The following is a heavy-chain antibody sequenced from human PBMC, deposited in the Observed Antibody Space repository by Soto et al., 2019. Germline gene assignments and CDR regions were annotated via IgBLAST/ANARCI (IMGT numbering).Heavy chain of an antibody. CDR2: IIPIFGTA. V-gene: IGHV1-69*13. CDR3: ARDPGSGSPRAPSENYYYYGMDV. CDR1: GGTFSSYA. D-gene: IGHD6-19*01. J-gene: IGHJ6*02. Sequence: GASVKVSCKASGGTFSSYAISWVRQAPGQGLEWMGGIIPIFGTANYAQKFQGRVTITADESTSTAYMELSSLRSEDTAVYYCARDPGSGSPRAPSENYYYYGMDVWGQGTTVTVSS.